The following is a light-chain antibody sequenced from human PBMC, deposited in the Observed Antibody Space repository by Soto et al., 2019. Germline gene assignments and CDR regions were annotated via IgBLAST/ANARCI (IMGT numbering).Light chain of an antibody. CDR2: GTN. CDR3: SSYAGRNTWV. V-gene: IGLV1-40*01. Sequence: QSVLTQPPSVSGAPGQRVTISCTGSRSNIGAGYDVHWYQQLPGTAPKLLIYGTNNRPSGVPDRFSGSKSGNTASLTVSGLQAEDEADYYCSSYAGRNTWVFGGGTKLTVL. CDR1: RSNIGAGYD. J-gene: IGLJ3*02.